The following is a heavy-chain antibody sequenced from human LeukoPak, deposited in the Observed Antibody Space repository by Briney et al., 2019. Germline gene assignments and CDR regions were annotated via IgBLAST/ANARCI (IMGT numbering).Heavy chain of an antibody. Sequence: SETLSLTCTVSGGSISSYYRSWIRQPPGKGLEWIGYIYYSGSTKYNPSLKSRVTISVDTSKNQFSLKLSSVTAADTAVYYCARGLYDILTGYYPFDSWGQGTLVTVSS. D-gene: IGHD3-9*01. CDR3: ARGLYDILTGYYPFDS. CDR1: GGSISSYY. V-gene: IGHV4-59*12. J-gene: IGHJ4*02. CDR2: IYYSGST.